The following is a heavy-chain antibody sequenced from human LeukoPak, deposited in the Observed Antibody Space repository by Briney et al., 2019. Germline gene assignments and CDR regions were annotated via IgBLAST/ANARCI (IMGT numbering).Heavy chain of an antibody. J-gene: IGHJ5*02. D-gene: IGHD3-3*01. CDR3: ARQTRFLEWLPTKWYDP. V-gene: IGHV4-39*01. Sequence: SETLSLTCTVSGGSISSSSYYWGWIRQPPGKGLEWIGSIYYSASTYYNPSLKSRVTIFVDTSKNQFFLKLSSVTAADTAVYYCARQTRFLEWLPTKWYDPWGQGTLVTVSS. CDR1: GGSISSSSYY. CDR2: IYYSAST.